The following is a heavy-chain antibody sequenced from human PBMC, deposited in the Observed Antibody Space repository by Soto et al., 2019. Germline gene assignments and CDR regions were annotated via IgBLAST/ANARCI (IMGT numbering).Heavy chain of an antibody. D-gene: IGHD5-12*01. V-gene: IGHV3-33*01. CDR2: IWYDGSNK. J-gene: IGHJ6*03. Sequence: QVQLVESGGGVVQPGRSLRLSCAASGFTFSSYGMHWVRQAPGKGLEWVAVIWYDGSNKYYADSVKGRFTISRDNSKNTLYLQMNSLRAEDTAVYYCARGGNIVATTTYYYYYYMDVWGKGTTVTVSS. CDR1: GFTFSSYG. CDR3: ARGGNIVATTTYYYYYYMDV.